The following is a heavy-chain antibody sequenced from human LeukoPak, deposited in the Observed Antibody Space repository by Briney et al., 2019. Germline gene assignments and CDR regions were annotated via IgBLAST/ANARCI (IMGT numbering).Heavy chain of an antibody. CDR2: INGVGSSS. CDR1: GFTLSNYW. J-gene: IGHJ6*02. CDR3: ARQASYGMAV. Sequence: GGSLRLSCAASGFTLSNYWMHWVRQAPGKGLVWVSRINGVGSSSYYADTVKGRFTISRDNAKSTLYLQMTSLRAEDTAVYYCARQASYGMAVWGQGTTVTVSS. V-gene: IGHV3-74*01.